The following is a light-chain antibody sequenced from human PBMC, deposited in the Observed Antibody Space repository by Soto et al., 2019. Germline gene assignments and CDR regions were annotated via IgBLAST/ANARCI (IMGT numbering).Light chain of an antibody. Sequence: QSVLTQPPSVSGAPGQRVSIPCTGSNTNNGAGYGVHCYQQRPGTAPKLLIVGNTILPSGVPDRFSASTSGTSASLAITGLQAEDEGDYFCQSYDSTLSARYVFGTGTKVTVL. J-gene: IGLJ1*01. V-gene: IGLV1-40*01. CDR1: NTNNGAGYG. CDR2: GNT. CDR3: QSYDSTLSARYV.